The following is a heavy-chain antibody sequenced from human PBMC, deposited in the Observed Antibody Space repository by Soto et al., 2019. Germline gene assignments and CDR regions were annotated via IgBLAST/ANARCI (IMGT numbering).Heavy chain of an antibody. CDR2: IWYDGSKK. CDR1: GFIFRNYA. CDR3: ARPTGEDFYYGMDL. Sequence: GGSLRLSCAASGFIFRNYAVHWVRQAPGKGLEWVALIWYDGSKKFYADSVQGRFTISRDNSKNTIFLQMNSLSAEDTAVYYCARPTGEDFYYGMDLWGQGTTVTV. V-gene: IGHV3-33*01. J-gene: IGHJ6*02.